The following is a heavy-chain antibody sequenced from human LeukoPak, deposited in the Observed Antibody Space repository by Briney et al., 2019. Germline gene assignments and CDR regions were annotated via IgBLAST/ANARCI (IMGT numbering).Heavy chain of an antibody. D-gene: IGHD3-10*01. CDR3: ARPYYYSSGSLPY. CDR1: AFTFSSYE. V-gene: IGHV3-7*01. CDR2: INQDGSEK. Sequence: HPGGSLRLSCAASAFTFSSYEMNWVRQAPGKGLEWVANINQDGSEKYHVDSVKGRFTISRDNAKNSLSLQMNSLRAEDTAVYYCARPYYYSSGSLPYWGQGTLVTVSS. J-gene: IGHJ4*02.